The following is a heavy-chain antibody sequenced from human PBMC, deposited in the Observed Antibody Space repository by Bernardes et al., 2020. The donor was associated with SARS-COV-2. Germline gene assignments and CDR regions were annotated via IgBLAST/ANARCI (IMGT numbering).Heavy chain of an antibody. CDR2: IYHSGST. CDR1: GGSISSSNW. V-gene: IGHV4-4*02. CDR3: ARKAASGYSYGYPFDY. J-gene: IGHJ4*02. Sequence: SETLSLTCAVSGGSISSSNWWSWVRQPPGKGLEWIGEIYHSGSTNYNPSLKSRVTISVDKSKNQFSLKLSSVTAADTAVYYCARKAASGYSYGYPFDYWGQGTLVTVSS. D-gene: IGHD5-18*01.